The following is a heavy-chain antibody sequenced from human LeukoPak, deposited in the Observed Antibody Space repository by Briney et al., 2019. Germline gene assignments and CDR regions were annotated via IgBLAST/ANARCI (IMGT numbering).Heavy chain of an antibody. CDR3: TKGRAAGLLDWFDP. V-gene: IGHV3-23*01. CDR2: IVGGGHGT. Sequence: GGSLRLSCAASGSTFSNYAMAWVRQAPGKGLEWVSTIVGGGHGTYYVDSVKGRFAVSRDNSMNTLYLHMSSLRADDAAVYYCTKGRAAGLLDWFDPWGQGTLVTVS. D-gene: IGHD6-19*01. J-gene: IGHJ5*02. CDR1: GSTFSNYA.